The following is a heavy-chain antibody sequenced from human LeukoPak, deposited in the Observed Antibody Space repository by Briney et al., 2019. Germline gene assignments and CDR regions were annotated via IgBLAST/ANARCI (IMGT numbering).Heavy chain of an antibody. Sequence: GRSLGLSCEVSGFTFSNYAVHWVRQAPGRGLEWVAVISHDDGSNTYYADSVKGRFTVSRDNSKNTLYLLMNSLRLEDTAMYFCARRDAYNLDYWGRGTLVTVSS. D-gene: IGHD5-24*01. CDR1: GFTFSNYA. CDR2: ISHDDGSNT. CDR3: ARRDAYNLDY. V-gene: IGHV3-30*14. J-gene: IGHJ4*02.